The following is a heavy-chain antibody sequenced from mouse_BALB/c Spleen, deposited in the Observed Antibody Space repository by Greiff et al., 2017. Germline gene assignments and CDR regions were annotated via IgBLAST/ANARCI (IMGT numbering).Heavy chain of an antibody. CDR2: IYPGDGDT. J-gene: IGHJ3*01. CDR1: GYAFSSYW. V-gene: IGHV1-80*01. CDR3: ARSGDYRYDARLAY. D-gene: IGHD2-14*01. Sequence: QVQLQQSGAELVRPGSSVKISCKASGYAFSSYWMNWVKQRPGQGLEWIGQIYPGDGDTNYNGKFKGKATLTADKSSSTAYMQLSSLTSEDSAVYFCARSGDYRYDARLAYWGQGTLVTVPA.